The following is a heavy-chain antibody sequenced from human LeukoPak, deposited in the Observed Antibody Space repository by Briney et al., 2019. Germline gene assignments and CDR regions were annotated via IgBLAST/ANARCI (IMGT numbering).Heavy chain of an antibody. CDR3: AKEEAYSGSYGSWY. J-gene: IGHJ4*02. Sequence: PGGSLRLSCAASGFTFSYHDMHWVRQAPGKGLEWVAFIRYDGSNKYYADSVKGRFTISRDNSKNTLYLQMNSLRAEDTAVYYCAKEEAYSGSYGSWYWGQGTLVTVSS. CDR1: GFTFSYHD. CDR2: IRYDGSNK. V-gene: IGHV3-30*02. D-gene: IGHD1-26*01.